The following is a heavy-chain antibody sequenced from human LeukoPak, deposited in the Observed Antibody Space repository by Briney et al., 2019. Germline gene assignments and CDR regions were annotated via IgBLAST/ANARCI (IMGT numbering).Heavy chain of an antibody. Sequence: GGSLRLSCSVSGFTVSSKYMSWVRQAPGKGLEWVSVINAGGTTHYADSVKGRFSISRDNSKNTLYLQMNSLRAEDTAVYYCARDRYDFWSGTLDYWGQGTLVTVSS. CDR1: GFTVSSKY. V-gene: IGHV3-66*01. D-gene: IGHD3-3*01. CDR2: INAGGTT. CDR3: ARDRYDFWSGTLDY. J-gene: IGHJ4*02.